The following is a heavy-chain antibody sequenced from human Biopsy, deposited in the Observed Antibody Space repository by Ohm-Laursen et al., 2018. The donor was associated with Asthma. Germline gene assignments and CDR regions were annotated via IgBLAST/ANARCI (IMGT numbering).Heavy chain of an antibody. CDR2: ISSSSPI. CDR3: ARWRSGYPDHYSDF. Sequence: SLRLSCAASGITLSSFSMNWVRQAPGRGLEWVSYISSSSPIYYADSVKGRFTISRDNAKNSLFLQMNRLRAEDTAVYYCARWRSGYPDHYSDFWGLGTLVTVSS. V-gene: IGHV3-48*01. CDR1: GITLSSFS. J-gene: IGHJ4*02. D-gene: IGHD2-21*01.